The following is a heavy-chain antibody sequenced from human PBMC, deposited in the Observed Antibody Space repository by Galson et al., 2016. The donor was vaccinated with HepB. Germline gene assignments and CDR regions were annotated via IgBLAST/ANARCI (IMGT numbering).Heavy chain of an antibody. CDR1: GFTFDDYA. D-gene: IGHD4-17*01. V-gene: IGHV3-43*02. Sequence: SLRLSCAASGFTFDDYAMHWVRQVPGKGLEWVSLISGDGGGTYYADSVKGRFPISRDNSKTSLYLQMNTLRTEDTALYYCAKGDGGYYLVVDSWGQGTLVTVSS. CDR2: ISGDGGGT. CDR3: AKGDGGYYLVVDS. J-gene: IGHJ4*02.